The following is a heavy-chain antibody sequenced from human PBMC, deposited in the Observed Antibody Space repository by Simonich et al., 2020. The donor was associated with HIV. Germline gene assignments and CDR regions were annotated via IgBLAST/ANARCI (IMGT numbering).Heavy chain of an antibody. CDR3: AREKGSSYDY. CDR1: GGSFGGYY. J-gene: IGHJ4*02. V-gene: IGHV4-34*01. Sequence: QVQLQQWGAGLLKSSETLSLTCAVYGGSFGGYYWGWVRQPAGKGLEWIGEINHSGRTKNKSALKSRVTISGDTSKNQVSLKLTSVTAADTAVYYCAREKGSSYDYWGQGTLVTVSS. D-gene: IGHD6-13*01. CDR2: INHSGRT.